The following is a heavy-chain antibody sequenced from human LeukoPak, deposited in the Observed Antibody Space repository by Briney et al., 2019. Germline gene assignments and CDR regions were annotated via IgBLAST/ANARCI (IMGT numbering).Heavy chain of an antibody. CDR1: GYTFTSYG. D-gene: IGHD5-24*01. CDR3: ARIRDGYNDAYDI. V-gene: IGHV1-46*01. Sequence: GASVKVSCKASGYTFTSYGISWVRQAPGQGLEWMGLINPGGDNTNYAQNFQGRVTMTRDMSTSTVYMELSSLRSEDTAIYYCARIRDGYNDAYDIWGQGTVVTVPS. CDR2: INPGGDNT. J-gene: IGHJ3*02.